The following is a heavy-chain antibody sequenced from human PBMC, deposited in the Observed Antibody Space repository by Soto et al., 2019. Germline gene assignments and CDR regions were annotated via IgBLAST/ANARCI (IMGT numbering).Heavy chain of an antibody. D-gene: IGHD3-22*01. V-gene: IGHV3-33*01. J-gene: IGHJ6*02. CDR2: IYSDGGEK. CDR1: GFAFNIYG. CDR3: ARDLASYDSNEDAFFYYYSTMDV. Sequence: QVQLVESGGGVVQPGKSLRLSCAASGFAFNIYGFHWVRQAPGKGLEWLAVIYSDGGEKHYADSVKGRLSISRDNSQNTLYLALNGLRADDTAVYYCARDLASYDSNEDAFFYYYSTMDVWGQGTTVTVSS.